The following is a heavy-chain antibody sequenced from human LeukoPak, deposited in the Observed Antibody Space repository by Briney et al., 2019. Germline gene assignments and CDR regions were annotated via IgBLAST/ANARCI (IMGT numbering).Heavy chain of an antibody. CDR2: INTDGSTT. CDR3: ARDLVPELRSDY. V-gene: IGHV3-74*01. J-gene: IGHJ4*02. Sequence: GGSLRLSCAASGFTFSSYWMHWVRQAPGKGLVWVSRINTDGSTTNYADSVKGRFTISRDSAKNTLYLQMNSLRAEDTAVYYCARDLVPELRSDYWGQGTLVTVSS. D-gene: IGHD1-7*01. CDR1: GFTFSSYW.